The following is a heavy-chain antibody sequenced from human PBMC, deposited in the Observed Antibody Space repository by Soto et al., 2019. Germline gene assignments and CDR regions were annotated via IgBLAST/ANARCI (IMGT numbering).Heavy chain of an antibody. V-gene: IGHV3-23*01. CDR3: AKVLLWFGEGYFDY. CDR2: ISGSGGST. CDR1: GFNFTSYA. D-gene: IGHD3-10*01. Sequence: GGSLRLSCATSGFNFTSYAITWVRQAPGKGLEWVSAISGSGGSTYYADSVKGRFTISRDNSPTTLYLQMNSLRAEDTAVYYCAKVLLWFGEGYFDYWGQGTLVTVSS. J-gene: IGHJ4*02.